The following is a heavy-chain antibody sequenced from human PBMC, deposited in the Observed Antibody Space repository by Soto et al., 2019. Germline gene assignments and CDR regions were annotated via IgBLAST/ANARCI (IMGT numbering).Heavy chain of an antibody. D-gene: IGHD3-10*01. CDR3: AREMGGGFDY. CDR1: GFTFSDHY. Sequence: GGSLRLSCAASGFTFSDHYMDWVRQAPGKGLEWVGRFRNKAYSYTTNYAASGKGRFTISRDDSENSLYLQMNSLKTEDTAVYYCAREMGGGFDYWDQGTLVTVSS. V-gene: IGHV3-72*01. CDR2: FRNKAYSYTT. J-gene: IGHJ4*02.